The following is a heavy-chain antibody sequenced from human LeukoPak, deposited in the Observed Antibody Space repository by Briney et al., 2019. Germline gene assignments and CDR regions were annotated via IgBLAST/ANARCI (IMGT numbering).Heavy chain of an antibody. CDR2: IYDSGST. J-gene: IGHJ4*02. CDR3: ARNGGNSDFDY. D-gene: IGHD4-23*01. V-gene: IGHV4-4*02. CDR1: GASISSNNC. Sequence: SGALSLTCAVSGASISSNNCWTWVRQPPGKGLEWIGEIYDSGSTNYNPSLKSRVTISIDKSKKQSSLTLSSMTAADTAVYYCARNGGNSDFDYWGQGTLVTVSS.